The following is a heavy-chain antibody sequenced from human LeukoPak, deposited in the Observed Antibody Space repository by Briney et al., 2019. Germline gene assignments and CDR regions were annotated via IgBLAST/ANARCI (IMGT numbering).Heavy chain of an antibody. Sequence: ASVKLSCKASGYTFTGYYMHWVRQAPGQGLEWMGWINPNSGGTNYAQKFQGRVTMNRDTSISTAYMELSRLRSDDTAVYYCARTPKYSSSWYGAGGAFDPWGQGTLVTVSS. CDR2: INPNSGGT. J-gene: IGHJ5*02. D-gene: IGHD6-13*01. V-gene: IGHV1-2*02. CDR1: GYTFTGYY. CDR3: ARTPKYSSSWYGAGGAFDP.